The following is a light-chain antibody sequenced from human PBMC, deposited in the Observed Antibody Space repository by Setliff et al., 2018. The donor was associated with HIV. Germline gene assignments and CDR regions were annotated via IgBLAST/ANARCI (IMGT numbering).Light chain of an antibody. CDR1: SSDVGSYKR. J-gene: IGLJ2*01. Sequence: QSALTQPPSVSGSPGQSVTISCNGTSSDVGSYKRVSWYQKPPGAAPKLIIYEVSNRPSGVPDRFSGSRSGNTASLTIYGLKAEDESQYYCSSYSSSSTLVFGGGTKFTVL. V-gene: IGLV2-18*02. CDR3: SSYSSSSTLV. CDR2: EVS.